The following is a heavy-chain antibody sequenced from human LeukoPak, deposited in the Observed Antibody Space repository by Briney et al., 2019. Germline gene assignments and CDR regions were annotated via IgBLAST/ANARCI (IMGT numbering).Heavy chain of an antibody. CDR3: ASGLMVRGVISD. J-gene: IGHJ4*02. CDR1: GGSIGSGGYS. D-gene: IGHD3-10*01. Sequence: PSETLSLTCAVSGGSIGSGGYSWSWIRQPPGKGLEWIGYIYHSGSTYYNPSLKSRVTISVDRSKNQFSLKLSSVTAADTAVYYCASGLMVRGVISDWGQGTLVTVSS. V-gene: IGHV4-30-2*01. CDR2: IYHSGST.